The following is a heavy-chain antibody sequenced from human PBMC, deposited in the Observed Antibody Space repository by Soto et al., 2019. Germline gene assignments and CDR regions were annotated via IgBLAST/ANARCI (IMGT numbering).Heavy chain of an antibody. CDR2: ISSTSTYT. D-gene: IGHD6-19*01. J-gene: IGHJ4*02. CDR3: ARDLALAGNY. V-gene: IGHV3-21*01. CDR1: GFTFRSYA. Sequence: XGSLSHSCAASGFTFRSYAMNWVRQTQENGLEWVSSISSTSTYTHYADSVKGRFTISRDNANNSLFLQMNSLRAEDTAIYYCARDLALAGNYWGQGALVTVSS.